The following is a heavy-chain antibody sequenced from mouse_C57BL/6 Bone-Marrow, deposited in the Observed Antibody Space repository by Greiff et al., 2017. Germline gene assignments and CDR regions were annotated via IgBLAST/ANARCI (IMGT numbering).Heavy chain of an antibody. CDR3: AREDGNPDY. D-gene: IGHD2-1*01. V-gene: IGHV1-19*01. Sequence: VQLKESGPVLVKPGASVKMSCKASGYTFTDYYMNWVKQSHGKSLEWIGVINPYNGGTSYNQKFKGKATLTVDKSSSTAYMELNSLTSEDSAVYYCAREDGNPDYWGQGTTLTVSS. CDR2: INPYNGGT. J-gene: IGHJ2*01. CDR1: GYTFTDYY.